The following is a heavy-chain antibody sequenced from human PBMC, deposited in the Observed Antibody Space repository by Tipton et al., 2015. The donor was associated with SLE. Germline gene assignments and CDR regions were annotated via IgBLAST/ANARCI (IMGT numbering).Heavy chain of an antibody. Sequence: RSLRLSCAASGFTFSSYGMHWVRQAPGKGLEWVAVIWYDGSNKYYADSVKGRFTISRDNSKNTLYLQMNSLRAEDTAVYYCARGPRKLVPGSYYYYMDVWGKGTTVTVSS. D-gene: IGHD6-6*01. J-gene: IGHJ6*03. CDR3: ARGPRKLVPGSYYYYMDV. CDR1: GFTFSSYG. V-gene: IGHV3-33*01. CDR2: IWYDGSNK.